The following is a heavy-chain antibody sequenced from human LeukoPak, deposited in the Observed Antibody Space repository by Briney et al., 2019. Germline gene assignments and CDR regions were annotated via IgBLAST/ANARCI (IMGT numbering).Heavy chain of an antibody. CDR2: IYSGGST. Sequence: GGSLRLSCASSGFTVNSNYMNWVRQAPGKGLGWVSVIYSGGSTYYADSVKGRFTISRDNSKNTLYLRMNSLRAEDTAVYYCARGKDYYYYGMDVWGQGTTVTVSS. CDR3: ARGKDYYYYGMDV. CDR1: GFTVNSNY. J-gene: IGHJ6*02. V-gene: IGHV3-53*01.